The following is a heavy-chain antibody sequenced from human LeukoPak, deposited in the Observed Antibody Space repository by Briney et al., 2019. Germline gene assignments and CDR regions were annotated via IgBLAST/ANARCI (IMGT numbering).Heavy chain of an antibody. V-gene: IGHV3-23*01. D-gene: IGHD6-19*01. CDR2: FSGSGGST. CDR1: GFTFRGYA. CDR3: AKQGGIAVAGSLANY. Sequence: GGSLRLSCAAPGFTFRGYAMSGVRQAPGKGLEWVSAFSGSGGSTYYADSVKGRFTISRDNSKNTLYLQMNSLRAEDTAVYYCAKQGGIAVAGSLANYWGQGTLVTVSS. J-gene: IGHJ4*02.